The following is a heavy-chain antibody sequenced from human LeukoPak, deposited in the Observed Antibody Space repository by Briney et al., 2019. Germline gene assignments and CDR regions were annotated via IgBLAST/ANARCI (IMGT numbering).Heavy chain of an antibody. CDR2: INAGNGNT. V-gene: IGHV1-3*01. J-gene: IGHJ5*02. D-gene: IGHD6-13*01. CDR1: GYTFTSYA. Sequence: ASVKVSCKASGYTFTSYAMHWVRQAPGQRLEWMGWINAGNGNTKYSQKFQGRVTITRDTSASTAYMELSSLRSEDTAVYYCARDGVIRPKAAAVDNWFDPWGQGTLVTVSS. CDR3: ARDGVIRPKAAAVDNWFDP.